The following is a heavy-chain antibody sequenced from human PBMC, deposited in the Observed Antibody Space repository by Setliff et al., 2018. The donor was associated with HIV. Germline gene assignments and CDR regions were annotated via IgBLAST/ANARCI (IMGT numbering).Heavy chain of an antibody. CDR3: AAWGPRYSYAPYFFDS. V-gene: IGHV4-39*07. CDR2: IYHTGST. Sequence: SSETLSLTCTVSGGSISIISYYWGWIRQPPGKGLEWIGSIYHTGSTNYSPSLKSRVTISVDASRNQFSLRLSSVTAADTAVYYCAAWGPRYSYAPYFFDSWGQGTLVTVSS. J-gene: IGHJ4*02. D-gene: IGHD5-18*01. CDR1: GGSISIISYY.